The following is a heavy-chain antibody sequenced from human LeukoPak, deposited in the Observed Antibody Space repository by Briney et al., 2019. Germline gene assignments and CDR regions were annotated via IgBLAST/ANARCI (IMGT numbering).Heavy chain of an antibody. D-gene: IGHD3-10*01. V-gene: IGHV1-46*01. J-gene: IGHJ6*02. Sequence: ASVKVSCKASGYTLTSYYMHWVRQAPGQGLEWMGIINPSGGSTSYAQKFQGRVTMTRDTSTSTVYMELSSLRSEDTAVYYCAREGGWFGELLYNYYYYGMDVWGQGTTVTVSS. CDR1: GYTLTSYY. CDR2: INPSGGST. CDR3: AREGGWFGELLYNYYYYGMDV.